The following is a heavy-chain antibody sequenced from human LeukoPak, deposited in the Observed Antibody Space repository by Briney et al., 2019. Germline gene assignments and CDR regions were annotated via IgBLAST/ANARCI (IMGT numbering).Heavy chain of an antibody. V-gene: IGHV4-39*07. D-gene: IGHD2-15*01. CDR2: IYYSGST. J-gene: IGHJ4*02. Sequence: PSETLSLTCTVSGGSINNSSYYWGWIRQPPGEGLDWIGSIYYSGSTYYNPSLKSRVTISVDTSKSQFSLKLSSVTAADTAVYYCARLISVHQIGSQFDYWGQGTLVTVSS. CDR1: GGSINNSSYY. CDR3: ARLISVHQIGSQFDY.